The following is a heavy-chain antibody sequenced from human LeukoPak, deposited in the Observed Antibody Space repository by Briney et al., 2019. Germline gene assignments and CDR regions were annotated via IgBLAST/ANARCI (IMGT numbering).Heavy chain of an antibody. CDR1: GGTFSSYA. CDR2: IDPNSGGT. J-gene: IGHJ2*01. Sequence: VASVKVSCKSSGGTFSSYAISWVRQAPGQGLEWMGWIDPNSGGTNYAQKFLGSITMNGDPSIKTAFMELSRLRSDDTAISYCARGRGTTMVRGVITNYFDLWGRGSLVTVSS. CDR3: ARGRGTTMVRGVITNYFDL. D-gene: IGHD3-10*01. V-gene: IGHV1-2*02.